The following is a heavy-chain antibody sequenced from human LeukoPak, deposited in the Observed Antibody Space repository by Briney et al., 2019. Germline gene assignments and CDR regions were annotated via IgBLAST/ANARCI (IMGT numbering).Heavy chain of an antibody. CDR1: GYTFTRDF. CDR3: ARGLDYTWNPHDAFDI. V-gene: IGHV1-2*06. Sequence: ASVKVSLKASGYTFTRDFMHWVRQAPGRGLEWMGRINPNSGGDNYAQKFQGRVTMTRDTSISTAYMELSRLRSDDTAVYYCARGLDYTWNPHDAFDIWGQGTRVTVSS. CDR2: INPNSGGD. D-gene: IGHD1-20*01. J-gene: IGHJ3*02.